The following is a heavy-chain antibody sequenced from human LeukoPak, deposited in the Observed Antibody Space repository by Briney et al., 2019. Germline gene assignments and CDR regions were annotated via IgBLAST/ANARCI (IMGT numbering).Heavy chain of an antibody. Sequence: PSETLSLTCAVYGGSFSGYYWSWIRQPPGKGLEWIGEINHSGSTNYNPSLKSRVTISVDTSKNQFSLKLSSVTAADTAVYYCARAPPYGDYAFDYWGQGTLVTVSS. CDR1: GGSFSGYY. CDR2: INHSGST. J-gene: IGHJ4*02. D-gene: IGHD4-17*01. V-gene: IGHV4-34*01. CDR3: ARAPPYGDYAFDY.